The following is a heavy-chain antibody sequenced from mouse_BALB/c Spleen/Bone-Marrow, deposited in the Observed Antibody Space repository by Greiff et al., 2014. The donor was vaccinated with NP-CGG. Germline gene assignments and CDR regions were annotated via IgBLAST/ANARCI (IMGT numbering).Heavy chain of an antibody. CDR2: IYTYNGDT. CDR3: ARAGNIRYAMDY. CDR1: GYTFTNYS. V-gene: IGHV1S137*01. J-gene: IGHJ4*01. Sequence: QVQLQQSGAELVRPGASVKISCKASGYTFTNYSIHWVKQSRAKSLEWIGIIYTYNGDTSYNQKFKGKATLTVDKSSSTAYLQLARLTSEDSAIYCCARAGNIRYAMDYWGQGTSVTVSS.